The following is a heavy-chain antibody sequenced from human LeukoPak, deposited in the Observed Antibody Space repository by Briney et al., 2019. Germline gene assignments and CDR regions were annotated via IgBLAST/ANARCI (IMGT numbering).Heavy chain of an antibody. D-gene: IGHD6-13*01. CDR3: AKHSGYSISWFYFQEGRFDP. CDR2: ISAYNGNT. Sequence: ASVKVSCKAAGYTFTSYGISWVRQAPGQGLEWMGWISAYNGNTDYAQKLQGRVTMTTDTSTSTAYMELRSLRSDDTAVYYCAKHSGYSISWFYFQEGRFDPWGQGTLVTVSS. J-gene: IGHJ5*02. V-gene: IGHV1-18*01. CDR1: GYTFTSYG.